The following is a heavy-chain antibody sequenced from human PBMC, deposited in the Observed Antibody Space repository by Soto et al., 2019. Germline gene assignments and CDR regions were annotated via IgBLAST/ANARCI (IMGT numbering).Heavy chain of an antibody. J-gene: IGHJ4*02. Sequence: QVQLVESGGGVVHPGGSLRLSCAASGFTFNGYGLHWVRQAPGRGLEWLAVTWYEGSDEYYADSVKGRFTISRDNSNNTLYLQMNSLRVEDTAVYYCAKDRYRDWLETLAFDSWGQGTLVTVSS. CDR1: GFTFNGYG. V-gene: IGHV3-33*06. D-gene: IGHD4-17*01. CDR2: TWYEGSDE. CDR3: AKDRYRDWLETLAFDS.